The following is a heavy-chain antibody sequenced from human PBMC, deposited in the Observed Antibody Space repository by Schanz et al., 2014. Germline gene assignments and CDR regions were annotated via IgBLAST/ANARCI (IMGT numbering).Heavy chain of an antibody. D-gene: IGHD2-21*01. CDR3: AKGQLLSYYFDY. V-gene: IGHV3-53*01. CDR1: GFTVSSNY. CDR2: VYMSAAST. J-gene: IGHJ4*02. Sequence: EVQLVESGGGLIQPGGSLRLSCAVSGFTVSSNYMSWVRQAPGKGLEWVSTVYMSAASTRYADSVKGRFTISRDNSKNTLYLQMNSLRAEDTAVYYCAKGQLLSYYFDYWGQGTLVTVSS.